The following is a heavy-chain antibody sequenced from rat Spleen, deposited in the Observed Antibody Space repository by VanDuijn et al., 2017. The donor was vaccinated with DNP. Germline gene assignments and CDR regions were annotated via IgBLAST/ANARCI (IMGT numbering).Heavy chain of an antibody. CDR1: GLTFSDYS. CDR2: IVYDGSGT. V-gene: IGHV5S10*01. D-gene: IGHD1-2*01. J-gene: IGHJ4*01. Sequence: EVQLVESGGGLVQPGRSLELSCAASGLTFSDYSMAWVRQAPKKGLEWVATIVYDGSGTYYGDSVTGRFTISKDNAKRTLYLQMDSLTSEDTATNYGATHGNISTISTGAMDVWGQGTSVTVSS. CDR3: ATHGNISTISTGAMDV.